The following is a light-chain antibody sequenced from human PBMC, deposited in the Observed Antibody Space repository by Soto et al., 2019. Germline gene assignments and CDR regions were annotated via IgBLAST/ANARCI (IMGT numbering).Light chain of an antibody. CDR3: QQYNNLPPWT. J-gene: IGKJ1*01. Sequence: EIVLTQSPATLSLSPGERATLSCRASQSVKTFLVWYQQRPGQAPRLLIYGASSRATGVPARFSGSGSGTEFTLTISSLQSEDFAVYYCQQYNNLPPWTFGQGTKVDI. CDR2: GAS. CDR1: QSVKTF. V-gene: IGKV3-15*01.